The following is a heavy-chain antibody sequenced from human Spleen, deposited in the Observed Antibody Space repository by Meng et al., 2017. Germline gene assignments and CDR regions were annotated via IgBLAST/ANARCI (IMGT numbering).Heavy chain of an antibody. CDR2: ISGSGGST. Sequence: MQLVESGGGVVQPGRSLRLSCGASGFTFSSYAMSWVRQAPGKGLEWVSGISGSGGSTYYADSVKGRFTISRDNSKNTLYLQMNSLRAEDTAVYYCAKFGLKDFDYWGQGTLVTVSS. CDR3: AKFGLKDFDY. J-gene: IGHJ4*02. CDR1: GFTFSSYA. D-gene: IGHD2-21*01. V-gene: IGHV3-23*04.